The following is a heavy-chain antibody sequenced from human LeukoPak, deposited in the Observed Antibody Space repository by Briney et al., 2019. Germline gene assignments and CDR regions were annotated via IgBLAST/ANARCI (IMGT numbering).Heavy chain of an antibody. Sequence: GGSLRLSCAASGFTFSSYSMNWVRQAPGKGLEWVSSISSSSSYIYYADSVKGRFTISRDNAKNSLYLQMNSLRAEDTAVYYCARDFGSSWLEIDYWGQGTLVTVSS. D-gene: IGHD6-19*01. CDR3: ARDFGSSWLEIDY. V-gene: IGHV3-21*01. J-gene: IGHJ4*02. CDR2: ISSSSSYI. CDR1: GFTFSSYS.